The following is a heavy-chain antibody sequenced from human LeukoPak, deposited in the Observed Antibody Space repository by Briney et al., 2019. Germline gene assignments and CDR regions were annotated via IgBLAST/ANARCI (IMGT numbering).Heavy chain of an antibody. CDR1: GFAFSTYW. V-gene: IGHV3-7*04. Sequence: GGSLRLSCAASGFAFSTYWMSWVRQAPGKGLEWVANMKSDGNDEYYVDSVKGRFTISRDNAKNSLYLQMNSLRAEDTAVYYCARDLTGLDYWGQGTLVTVSS. CDR3: ARDLTGLDY. D-gene: IGHD4/OR15-4a*01. J-gene: IGHJ4*02. CDR2: MKSDGNDE.